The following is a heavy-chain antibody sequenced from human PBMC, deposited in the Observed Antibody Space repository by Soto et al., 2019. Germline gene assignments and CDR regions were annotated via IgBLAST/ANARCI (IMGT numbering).Heavy chain of an antibody. Sequence: QVQLQGSGPGLVKPSETLSLTCTVSGGSISSYYWSWIRQPPGKGLEWIGYIYYSGSTNYNPSLKSRVSISVDTSKNQFSLKLSSVTAADTAVYYCARGLLLNWFDPWGQGTLVTVSS. CDR1: GGSISSYY. CDR2: IYYSGST. CDR3: ARGLLLNWFDP. D-gene: IGHD2-15*01. V-gene: IGHV4-59*01. J-gene: IGHJ5*02.